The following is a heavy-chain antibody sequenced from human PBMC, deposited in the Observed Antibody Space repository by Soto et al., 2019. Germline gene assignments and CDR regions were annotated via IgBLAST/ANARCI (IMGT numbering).Heavy chain of an antibody. J-gene: IGHJ4*02. Sequence: SETLSLTCAVSGDSISSGYHWAWIRQSPGKGLEWVASIYHTGTTYYNPSLTSRVTISVDTSRNQFSLKVSSVTAADSAVYNCARTDTVGYYPYFGQGKLVTVPQ. CDR3: ARTDTVGYYPY. CDR2: IYHTGTT. V-gene: IGHV4-38-2*01. CDR1: GDSISSGYH. D-gene: IGHD3-3*01.